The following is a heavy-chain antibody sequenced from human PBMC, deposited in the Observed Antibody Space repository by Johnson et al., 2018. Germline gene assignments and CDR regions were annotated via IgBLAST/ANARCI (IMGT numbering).Heavy chain of an antibody. V-gene: IGHV3-66*01. CDR1: GFTVSSNY. D-gene: IGHD4-17*01. CDR2: IYSGGST. CDR3: AKGEMTAVTTDAFDI. J-gene: IGHJ3*02. Sequence: VQLVQSGGGLVQPGGSLRLSCAASGFTVSSNYMSWVRQAPGKGLEWVSVIYSGGSTYYADSVKGRFTISRDNSKNTLYLQMNSVRAEDTAVYYCAKGEMTAVTTDAFDIWVQGTMVTVSS.